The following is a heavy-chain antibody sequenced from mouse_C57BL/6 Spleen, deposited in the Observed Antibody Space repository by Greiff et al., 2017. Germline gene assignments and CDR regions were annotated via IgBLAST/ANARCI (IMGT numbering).Heavy chain of an antibody. CDR2: ISYDGSN. V-gene: IGHV3-6*01. CDR1: GYSITSGYY. CDR3: AREDDYDEGGYAMDY. J-gene: IGHJ4*01. Sequence: EVQRVESGPGLVKPSQSLSLTCSVTGYSITSGYYWNWIRQFPGNKLEWMGYISYDGSNNYNPSLKNRISITRDTSKNQFFLKLNSVTTEDTATYYCAREDDYDEGGYAMDYWGQGTSVTVSS. D-gene: IGHD2-4*01.